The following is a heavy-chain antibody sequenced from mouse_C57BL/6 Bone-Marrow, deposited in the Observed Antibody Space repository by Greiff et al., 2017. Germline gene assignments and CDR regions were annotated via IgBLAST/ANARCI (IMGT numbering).Heavy chain of an antibody. J-gene: IGHJ4*01. CDR2: IHPNSGST. CDR3: ARNYSNYFYAMDY. V-gene: IGHV1-64*01. CDR1: GHTFTSYW. Sequence: VQLQQPGAELVKPGASVKLSCKASGHTFTSYWMHWVKQRPGQGLEWIGMIHPNSGSTNYNEKFKSKATLTVDKSSSTAYMQLSSLTSEDSAVYYCARNYSNYFYAMDYWGQGTSVTVSS. D-gene: IGHD2-5*01.